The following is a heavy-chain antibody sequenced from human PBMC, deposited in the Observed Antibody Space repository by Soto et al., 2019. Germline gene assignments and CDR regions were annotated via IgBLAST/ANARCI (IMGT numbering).Heavy chain of an antibody. Sequence: ASVKVSCKASGYTFTSYGISWVRQAPGQGLEWMGWISAYNGNTNYAQKLQGRVTMTTDTSTSTAYMELRSLRSDDTAVYYCAREGDYYYGSGSDFGSSYYHYYYMAVWGKGTSVTVYS. J-gene: IGHJ6*03. CDR2: ISAYNGNT. CDR1: GYTFTSYG. CDR3: AREGDYYYGSGSDFGSSYYHYYYMAV. D-gene: IGHD3-10*01. V-gene: IGHV1-18*01.